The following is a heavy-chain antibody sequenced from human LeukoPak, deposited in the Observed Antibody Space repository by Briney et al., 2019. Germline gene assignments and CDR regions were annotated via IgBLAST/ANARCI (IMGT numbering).Heavy chain of an antibody. CDR2: ISGSGGTT. CDR1: GFTFRSYA. CDR3: ARSDDYGGNPYYYYGMDV. Sequence: GGSLRLSCAASGFTFRSYAMSWVRQAPGKGLEWVSGISGSGGTTYYADSVKGRFTISRDNSKNALYLQMNSLRAEDTAVYYCARSDDYGGNPYYYYGMDVWGQGTTVTVSS. D-gene: IGHD4-23*01. J-gene: IGHJ6*02. V-gene: IGHV3-23*01.